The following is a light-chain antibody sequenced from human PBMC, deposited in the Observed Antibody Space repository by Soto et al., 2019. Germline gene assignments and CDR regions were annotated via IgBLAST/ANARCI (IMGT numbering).Light chain of an antibody. CDR3: SSYAGGSYV. V-gene: IGLV2-8*01. CDR2: EVN. J-gene: IGLJ1*01. CDR1: SSDVGDSDY. Sequence: QSALTQPPSASGSPGQSVNISCTGTSSDVGDSDYVSWYQQHPGKAPKFMIYEVNKRPSGVPDRFSGSKSGNTASLTVSGLQAEDEADYYCSSYAGGSYVFGTGTKLTVL.